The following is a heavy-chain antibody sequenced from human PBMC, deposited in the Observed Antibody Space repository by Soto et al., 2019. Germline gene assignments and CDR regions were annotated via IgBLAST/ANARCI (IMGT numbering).Heavy chain of an antibody. CDR2: IWDEGSNK. CDR3: AQLRRDSCYSAAVC. J-gene: IGHJ4*02. CDR1: GFTFSSYG. D-gene: IGHD2-15*01. V-gene: IGHV3-33*01. Sequence: PGGSLRLSCAASGFTFSSYGMHWVRQAPGKGLEWVAVIWDEGSNKYYADSVKGRFTISGDTSTNTLYLQMNSLRTEDTAVYYCAQLRRDSCYSAAVCWGQGTLVTVSS.